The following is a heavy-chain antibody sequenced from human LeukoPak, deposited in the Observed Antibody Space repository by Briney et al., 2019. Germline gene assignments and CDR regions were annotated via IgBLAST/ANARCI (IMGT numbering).Heavy chain of an antibody. CDR2: IYYSGST. V-gene: IGHV4-59*12. Sequence: SETLSLTCTVSGGSISSYYWSWIRQPPGKGLEWIGYIYYSGSTNYNPSLKSRVTISVDTSKNQFSLKLSSVTAADTAVYYCARDYYDSSGYARVARSDVVRLLYMDVWGKGTTVTISS. J-gene: IGHJ6*03. CDR3: ARDYYDSSGYARVARSDVVRLLYMDV. CDR1: GGSISSYY. D-gene: IGHD3-22*01.